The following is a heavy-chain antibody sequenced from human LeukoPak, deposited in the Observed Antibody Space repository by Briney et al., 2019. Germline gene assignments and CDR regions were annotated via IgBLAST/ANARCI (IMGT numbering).Heavy chain of an antibody. Sequence: PGGSLRLSCAASGFTFSSYWMSWVRQAPGKGLEWVANIKQDGSEKYYVDSVKGRFTISRGNAKNSLYLQMNSLRAEDTAVYYCARGFSGYYYDLFDYWGQGALVTVSS. CDR3: ARGFSGYYYDLFDY. CDR1: GFTFSSYW. J-gene: IGHJ4*02. V-gene: IGHV3-7*04. D-gene: IGHD3-22*01. CDR2: IKQDGSEK.